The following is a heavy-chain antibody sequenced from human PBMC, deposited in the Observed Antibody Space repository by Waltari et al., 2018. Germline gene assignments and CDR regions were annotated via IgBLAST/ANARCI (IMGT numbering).Heavy chain of an antibody. CDR2: IXNSGSX. Sequence: QVQLQXWGAGLLXXSXTLSLTCAVYGGSXSGYYWSXLRRPPGKGLEWIGEIXNSGSXNYNPXXXXRXTISXXXXXNQFSLKXSSVTAXXXXXYYCXRGSGGALYYXXYWGQXTLXXVSS. CDR3: XRGSGGALYYXXY. J-gene: IGHJ4*02. CDR1: GGSXSGYY. D-gene: IGHD1-26*01. V-gene: IGHV4-34*01.